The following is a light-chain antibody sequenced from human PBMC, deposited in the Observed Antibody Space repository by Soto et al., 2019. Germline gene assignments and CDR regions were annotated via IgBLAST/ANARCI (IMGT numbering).Light chain of an antibody. V-gene: IGLV1-40*01. Sequence: QSVLTQPPSVSGAPGQRVTISCTGSSSNIGAGYDVHWYQQLPGTAPKLLIYANSDRPSGVPDRFSGSMSGTSASLAITGLQAEDEADYYCQSYDSTLSGSVFGGGTKLTVL. J-gene: IGLJ2*01. CDR2: ANS. CDR3: QSYDSTLSGSV. CDR1: SSNIGAGYD.